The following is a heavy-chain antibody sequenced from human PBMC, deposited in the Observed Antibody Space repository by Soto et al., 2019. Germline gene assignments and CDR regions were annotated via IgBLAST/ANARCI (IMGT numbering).Heavy chain of an antibody. Sequence: SETLSLTCSVSGASFTSTDYFWSWIRQPPGKGLEWIASAYYGGMTYYTPSFKSRVTISIDTSKSQFSLRLNSVTAADTAVYYCETARETCAPALYSVNEGEHWRPGTMLSVS. CDR1: GASFTSTDYF. J-gene: IGHJ1*01. V-gene: IGHV4-39*01. CDR3: ETARETCAPALYSVNEGEH. CDR2: AYYGGMT. D-gene: IGHD2-21*01.